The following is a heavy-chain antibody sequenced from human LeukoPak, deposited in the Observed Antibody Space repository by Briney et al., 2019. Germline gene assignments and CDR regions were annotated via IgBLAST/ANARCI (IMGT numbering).Heavy chain of an antibody. D-gene: IGHD2-21*02. J-gene: IGHJ4*02. Sequence: GGSLRLSCAASGFTFDDYGMSWVRQAPGKGLEWVSGVNWNGGSTGYADSVKGRFTISRDNAKNSLYLQMNSLRPEDTALYHCAKEVDCPSDCLFFHSWGQGTLVTVSS. CDR2: VNWNGGST. V-gene: IGHV3-20*01. CDR3: AKEVDCPSDCLFFHS. CDR1: GFTFDDYG.